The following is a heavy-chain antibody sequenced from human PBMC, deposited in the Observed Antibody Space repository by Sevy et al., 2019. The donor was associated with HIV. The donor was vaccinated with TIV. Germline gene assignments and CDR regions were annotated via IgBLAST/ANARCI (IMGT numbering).Heavy chain of an antibody. D-gene: IGHD6-19*01. CDR1: GDSISNSRYY. Sequence: SETLSLTCTVSGDSISNSRYYWGWIRQPPGKGLEWIGSVYYSGSTYYNPSLKSRVTLSIDTSKNQFLLKVNSVTATDTAVYYCARGQWLVHDYWGQGTLVTVSS. V-gene: IGHV4-39*01. J-gene: IGHJ4*02. CDR2: VYYSGST. CDR3: ARGQWLVHDY.